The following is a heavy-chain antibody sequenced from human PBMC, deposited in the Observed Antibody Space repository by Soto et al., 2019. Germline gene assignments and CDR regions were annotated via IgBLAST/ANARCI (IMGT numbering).Heavy chain of an antibody. CDR3: TKNPRPICGGDCYDEY. Sequence: EVQLLASGGGLVQPGGSLRLSCAASGFTFTDYALTWVRQTPRQGLEWVSSIHGRGGGTYYADSLKGRFTISRDNSKKLVFLEMNSLGVEDAAIYYCTKNPRPICGGDCYDEYWGPGTLVTVSP. D-gene: IGHD2-21*02. CDR1: GFTFTDYA. J-gene: IGHJ4*02. V-gene: IGHV3-23*01. CDR2: IHGRGGGT.